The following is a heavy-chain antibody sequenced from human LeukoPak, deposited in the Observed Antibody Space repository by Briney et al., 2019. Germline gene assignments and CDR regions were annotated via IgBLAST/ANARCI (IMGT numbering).Heavy chain of an antibody. CDR2: ISYDGSNK. J-gene: IGHJ5*02. CDR3: ARRTRYSSSWFGPFDP. CDR1: GFTFSSYA. D-gene: IGHD6-13*01. Sequence: PGRSLRLSCAASGFTFSSYAMHWVRQAPGKGLEWVAVISYDGSNKYYADSVKGRFTISRDNSKNTLYLQMNSLRAEDTAVYYCARRTRYSSSWFGPFDPWGQGTLVTVSS. V-gene: IGHV3-30*14.